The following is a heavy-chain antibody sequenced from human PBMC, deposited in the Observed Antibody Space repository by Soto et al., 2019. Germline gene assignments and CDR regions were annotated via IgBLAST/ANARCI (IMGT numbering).Heavy chain of an antibody. J-gene: IGHJ6*02. CDR1: GFTFSSYG. CDR3: ARDGEYCSSTSCYTGVYYYYGMDV. CDR2: IWYDGSNK. Sequence: PVGSLRLSCAASGFTFSSYGMHWVRQAPGNGLEWVAFIWYDGSNKYYSDSVKGRFTISRDNSKNTLYLQMNSLRAEDTAVYYCARDGEYCSSTSCYTGVYYYYGMDVWGQGTTVTVSS. D-gene: IGHD2-2*02. V-gene: IGHV3-33*01.